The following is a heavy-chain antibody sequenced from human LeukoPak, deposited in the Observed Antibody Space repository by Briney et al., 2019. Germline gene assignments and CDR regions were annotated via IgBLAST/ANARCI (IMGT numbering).Heavy chain of an antibody. V-gene: IGHV1-2*02. CDR2: MNPKNGGT. Sequence: ASVKVSCKASGYTFTGNYIHWLRQAPGQGLEWIGWMNPKNGGTSYALKFQGRVTMTGDTSINTAYLNLSGLGSDDSALYYCTRALAFWGQGTLVTVSS. CDR3: TRALAF. CDR1: GYTFTGNY. J-gene: IGHJ4*02.